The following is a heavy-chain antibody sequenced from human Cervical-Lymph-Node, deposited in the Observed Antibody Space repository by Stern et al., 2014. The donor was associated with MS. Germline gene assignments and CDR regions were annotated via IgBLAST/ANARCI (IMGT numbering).Heavy chain of an antibody. D-gene: IGHD4-17*01. CDR3: ARSSTVTPNAFDI. V-gene: IGHV4-30-2*01. J-gene: IGHJ3*02. CDR2: IYHRGST. Sequence: LQLQESGSGLVKPSQTLSLTCAVSGGSISSGGYSWSWIRQPPGKGLEWIGYIYHRGSTYYNPSLKSRVTISVDRSKNQFSLKLSSVTAADTAVYYCARSSTVTPNAFDIWGQGTMVTVSS. CDR1: GGSISSGGYS.